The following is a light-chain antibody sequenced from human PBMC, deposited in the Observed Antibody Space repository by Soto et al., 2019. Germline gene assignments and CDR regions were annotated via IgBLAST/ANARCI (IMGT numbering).Light chain of an antibody. Sequence: QLVLTQSPSASASLGASVKLTCTLSSGYSTYASAWHQQQSGKGPRFLMKINYDGTHSKGDGFYDRFSGSSSGAERHLTIYSLQSEDEADYYCQSLGTGIQVFGGGTKLTVL. V-gene: IGLV4-69*01. CDR2: INYDGTH. CDR3: QSLGTGIQV. CDR1: SGYSTYA. J-gene: IGLJ3*02.